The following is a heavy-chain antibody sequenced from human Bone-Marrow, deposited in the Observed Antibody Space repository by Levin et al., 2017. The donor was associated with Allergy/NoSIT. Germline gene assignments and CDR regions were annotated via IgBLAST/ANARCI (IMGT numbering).Heavy chain of an antibody. CDR1: GGSISSSSYY. J-gene: IGHJ4*02. Sequence: SSKTLSLTCTVSGGSISSSSYYWGWIRQPPGKGLEWIGSIYYSGSTYYNPSLKSRVTISVDTSKNQFSLKLSSVTAADTAVYYCARVPDTLYSSSWYDYWGQGTLVTVSS. V-gene: IGHV4-39*07. CDR2: IYYSGST. CDR3: ARVPDTLYSSSWYDY. D-gene: IGHD6-13*01.